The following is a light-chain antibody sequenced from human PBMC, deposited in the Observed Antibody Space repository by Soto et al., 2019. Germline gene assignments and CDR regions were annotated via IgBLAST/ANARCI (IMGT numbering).Light chain of an antibody. CDR1: SSNIGSNT. CDR3: TAWDDSLNGPV. J-gene: IGLJ2*01. V-gene: IGLV1-44*01. CDR2: SNN. Sequence: QSVLTQPPSASGTPGQRVTSSWSGSSSNIGSNTVNWYQQLPGTAPKHLIYSNNQRPSGVPDRFSCSKSGTSASLAISGLQSEDEVDYYCTAWDDSLNGPVFGGGTKLTVL.